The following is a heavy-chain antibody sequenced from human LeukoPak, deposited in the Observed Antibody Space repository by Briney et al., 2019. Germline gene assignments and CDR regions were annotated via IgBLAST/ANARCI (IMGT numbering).Heavy chain of an antibody. Sequence: PGGSLRLSCAASGFTFSSYWMSWVRQAPGKGLEWVANIKQDGSEKYYVDSVKGRFTISRDNAKNSLYLQMNSLRAEDTAVYYCARQNHQYYDFWSGYHRIGTTFDYWGQGTLVTVSS. CDR2: IKQDGSEK. CDR3: ARQNHQYYDFWSGYHRIGTTFDY. J-gene: IGHJ4*02. V-gene: IGHV3-7*01. CDR1: GFTFSSYW. D-gene: IGHD3-3*01.